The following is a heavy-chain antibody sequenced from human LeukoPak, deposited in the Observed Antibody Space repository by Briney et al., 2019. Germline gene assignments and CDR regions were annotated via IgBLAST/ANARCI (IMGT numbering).Heavy chain of an antibody. J-gene: IGHJ4*02. V-gene: IGHV3-48*02. Sequence: PGGSLRLSCAASGFTFSSYSMNWARQAPGKGLEWVSYISSSSSTIYYADSVKGRFTISRDNAKNSLYLQMNSLRDEDTAVYYCARAPAYYYDSSGPNNDYWGQGTLVTVSS. D-gene: IGHD3-22*01. CDR3: ARAPAYYYDSSGPNNDY. CDR2: ISSSSSTI. CDR1: GFTFSSYS.